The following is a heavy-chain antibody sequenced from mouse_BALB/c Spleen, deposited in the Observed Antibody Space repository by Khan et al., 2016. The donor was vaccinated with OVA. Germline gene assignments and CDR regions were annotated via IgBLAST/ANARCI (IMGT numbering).Heavy chain of an antibody. J-gene: IGHJ3*01. CDR1: GYTFTDYN. D-gene: IGHD1-2*01. Sequence: VRLQQSGPELVKPGASVKIPCKASGYTFTDYNMDWVKQSHGESLEWIGDIIPNNGGTISNQRFTGKATLTVDKSSSTAYMELRNLTSEDTAVYYCARRVYFGYVFAYWGPGTLVTVSA. V-gene: IGHV1-18*01. CDR3: ARRVYFGYVFAY. CDR2: IIPNNGGT.